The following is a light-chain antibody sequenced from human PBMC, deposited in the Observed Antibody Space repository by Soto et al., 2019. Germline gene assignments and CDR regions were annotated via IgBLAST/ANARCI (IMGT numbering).Light chain of an antibody. CDR1: SSNIGRNT. CDR3: SSYAGSDSFGV. V-gene: IGLV1-44*01. Sequence: QSVLTQPPSASGTPGQRVTISCSGSSSNIGRNTVIWFQQFPGTAPKLLIYSNDQRPSGVPDRISGSKSGTSASLAISGLQSEDEADYYCSSYAGSDSFGVFGTGTKVTVL. J-gene: IGLJ1*01. CDR2: SND.